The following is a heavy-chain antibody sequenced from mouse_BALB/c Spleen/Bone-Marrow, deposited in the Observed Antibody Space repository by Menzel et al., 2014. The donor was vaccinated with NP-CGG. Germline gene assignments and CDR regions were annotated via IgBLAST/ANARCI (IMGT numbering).Heavy chain of an antibody. Sequence: QVQLKQSGAELVKPGASVKLSCKASGYTFTSYWMHWVKQRPGQGLERIGEIDPSTGRTDYNKKFKSQATLTVDKSSSTAYMHLSSLTSECSSFYSSACLTGYDYWGPGPTLTVSS. CDR3: ACLTGYDY. V-gene: IGHV1S81*02. D-gene: IGHD2-2*01. CDR1: GYTFTSYW. CDR2: IDPSTGRT. J-gene: IGHJ2*01.